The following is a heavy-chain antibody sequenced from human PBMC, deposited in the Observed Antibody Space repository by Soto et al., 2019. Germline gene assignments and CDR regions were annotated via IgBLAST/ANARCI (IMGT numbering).Heavy chain of an antibody. D-gene: IGHD2-15*01. V-gene: IGHV3-21*01. Sequence: EVQLVESGGGLVKPGGSLRLSCAASGFTFSTYSMNWVRQAPGKGLEWVSDITTSSSYRFYADSVKGRFTIPRDDAKNSLYLQMNSLRAEDTGVYYCARDLGVALATLTLDFWGQGTLVTVSS. CDR2: ITTSSSYR. CDR1: GFTFSTYS. CDR3: ARDLGVALATLTLDF. J-gene: IGHJ4*02.